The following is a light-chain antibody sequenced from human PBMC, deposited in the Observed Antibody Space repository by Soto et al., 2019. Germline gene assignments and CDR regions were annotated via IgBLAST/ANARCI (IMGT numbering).Light chain of an antibody. CDR2: ANT. Sequence: QSVLTQPPSVSGAPGQRVTISCTGSSSYIGAGYDVHWYQQLPGTAPKLLIYANTNRPSGVPDRFSGSKSGTSASLAITGLQAEDEADYYRQSYDDSLGGHVIFGGGTKVTVL. J-gene: IGLJ2*01. CDR3: QSYDDSLGGHVI. CDR1: SSYIGAGYD. V-gene: IGLV1-40*01.